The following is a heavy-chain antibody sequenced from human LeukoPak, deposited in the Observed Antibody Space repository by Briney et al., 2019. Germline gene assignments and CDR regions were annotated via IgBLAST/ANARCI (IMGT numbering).Heavy chain of an antibody. CDR2: VWYDDAVK. CDR3: ARDNDYYDLHY. J-gene: IGHJ4*02. CDR1: GFTFKSYG. V-gene: IGHV3-33*08. Sequence: GTSLRLSCAASGFTFKSYGMHWVRQAPGEGLEWLAVVWYDDAVKNYADSVKGRFTISRDNSKNTLFLQMNNLSAEDTAVYYCARDNDYYDLHYWGQGTLVTVSS. D-gene: IGHD3-22*01.